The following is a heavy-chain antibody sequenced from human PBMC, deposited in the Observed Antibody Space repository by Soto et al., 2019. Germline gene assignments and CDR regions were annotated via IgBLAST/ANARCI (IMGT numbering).Heavy chain of an antibody. CDR2: IYYSGST. V-gene: IGHV4-39*01. J-gene: IGHJ4*02. CDR1: GGSISSSSYY. Sequence: QLQLQESGPGLVKPSETLSLTCTVSGGSISSSSYYWGWIRQPPGKGLEWIGSIYYSGSTYYNPSLKSRVTISVDTSKNQFSLKLSSVTAADTAVYYCASETYYYDSSGYWVSSFDYWGQGTLVTVSS. D-gene: IGHD3-22*01. CDR3: ASETYYYDSSGYWVSSFDY.